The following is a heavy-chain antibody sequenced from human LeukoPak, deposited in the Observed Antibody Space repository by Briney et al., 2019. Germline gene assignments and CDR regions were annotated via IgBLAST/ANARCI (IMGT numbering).Heavy chain of an antibody. CDR2: IKQDGSEK. CDR3: ARVDMVRGVIMGAFDY. Sequence: PGGSLRLSCAASGFTFSSYWMSWVRQAPGKGLEWVANIKQDGSEKYYVDSVKGRFTISRDNAKNSLYLQMNSLRAEDTAVYYCARVDMVRGVIMGAFDYWGQGTLATVSS. CDR1: GFTFSSYW. J-gene: IGHJ4*02. V-gene: IGHV3-7*01. D-gene: IGHD3-10*01.